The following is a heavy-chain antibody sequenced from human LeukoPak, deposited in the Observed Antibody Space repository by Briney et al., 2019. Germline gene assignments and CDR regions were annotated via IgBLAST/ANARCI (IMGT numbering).Heavy chain of an antibody. Sequence: GGSLRLSCAASGFSFSDSHMSWIRQAPGKGLEWVSYITSSGRTMYYADSVKGRFIVSRDNAKNSLYLQMNSLRAEDTAVYYCARALAGFIFDYWGQGTLVTVSS. CDR1: GFSFSDSH. CDR2: ITSSGRTM. J-gene: IGHJ4*02. D-gene: IGHD6-19*01. CDR3: ARALAGFIFDY. V-gene: IGHV3-11*04.